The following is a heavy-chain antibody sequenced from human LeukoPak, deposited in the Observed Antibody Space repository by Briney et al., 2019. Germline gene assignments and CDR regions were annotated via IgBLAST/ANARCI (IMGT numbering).Heavy chain of an antibody. D-gene: IGHD3-10*01. Sequence: PGGSLRLSCAASGFTFSSYAMSWVRQAPGKGLEWVSAISGSGGSTYYADSVKGRFTISRDNSKNTLYLQMNSLRAEDTAVYYCAKQGTYYYGSGSYYPWGQGTLVTVSS. CDR3: AKQGTYYYGSGSYYP. V-gene: IGHV3-23*01. CDR1: GFTFSSYA. J-gene: IGHJ5*02. CDR2: ISGSGGST.